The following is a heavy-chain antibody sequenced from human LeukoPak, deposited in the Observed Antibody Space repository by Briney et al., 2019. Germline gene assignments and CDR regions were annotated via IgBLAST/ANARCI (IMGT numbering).Heavy chain of an antibody. V-gene: IGHV3-23*01. CDR3: AKDHSGGGDYYFGMDV. Sequence: SGGSLRLSCAASGLTFSSYAMSWVRQAPGKGLEWVSSISGSGGSTYYADSVKGRFTISRDNSQNTLYLQMNSLRAEDTAVYYCAKDHSGGGDYYFGMDVWGPGTTVTVSS. D-gene: IGHD1-26*01. CDR2: ISGSGGST. J-gene: IGHJ6*02. CDR1: GLTFSSYA.